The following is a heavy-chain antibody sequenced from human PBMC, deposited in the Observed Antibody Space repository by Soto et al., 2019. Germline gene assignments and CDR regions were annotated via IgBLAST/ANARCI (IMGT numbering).Heavy chain of an antibody. J-gene: IGHJ4*02. Sequence: SETLSLTCTVSGASISSHYWSWIRQPPGKGLEWIGYVYYTGNTNCNPSLKSRVTMSMDTSKNQFSLNLSSVTAADTAVYYCAREYATTVTTFDYWGQGTLVTVSS. CDR3: AREYATTVTTFDY. V-gene: IGHV4-59*11. CDR1: GASISSHY. D-gene: IGHD4-17*01. CDR2: VYYTGNT.